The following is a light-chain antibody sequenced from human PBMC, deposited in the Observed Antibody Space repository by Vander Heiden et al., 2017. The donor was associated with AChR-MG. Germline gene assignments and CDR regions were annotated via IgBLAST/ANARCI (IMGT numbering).Light chain of an antibody. V-gene: IGLV2-23*02. CDR2: DVF. CDR1: SSDVGDYNL. J-gene: IGLJ1*01. CDR3: CSYVPSRTAIV. Sequence: QSALTPPASVSGAPGQSITISCTGTSSDVGDYNLVSWYQQHPGKAPKLMIYDVFKRPSGVSNRFSGSKSGNTASLTISGLQADDEADYYCCSYVPSRTAIVFGTGTKVTVL.